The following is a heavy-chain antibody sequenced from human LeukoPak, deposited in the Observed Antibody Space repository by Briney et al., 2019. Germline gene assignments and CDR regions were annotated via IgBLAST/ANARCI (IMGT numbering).Heavy chain of an antibody. CDR1: GGSLSGYY. J-gene: IGHJ5*02. CDR3: ARDAEHCSGSDCPRWFDP. D-gene: IGHD2-21*02. CDR2: IGYSGRT. Sequence: SETLSLTCAVSGGSLSGYYWSWIRQPPGKGLEWIGYIGYSGRTNYSPSLKSRVTISVDTSKNQFSLNLRSVTAADTAVYYCARDAEHCSGSDCPRWFDPWGQGTLVTVSS. V-gene: IGHV4-59*01.